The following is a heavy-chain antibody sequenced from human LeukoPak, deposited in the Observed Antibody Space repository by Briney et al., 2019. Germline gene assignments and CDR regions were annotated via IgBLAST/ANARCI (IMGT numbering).Heavy chain of an antibody. J-gene: IGHJ4*02. CDR1: GYTLTELS. V-gene: IGHV1-24*01. CDR2: FDPEDGET. Sequence: GASVKVSCKASGYTLTELSMHWVRQAPGKGLEWMGGFDPEDGETIYAQKFQGRVTMTEDTSTDTAYTELSSLRSEDTAVYYCATFPYYDFWSGYSFDYWGQGTLVTVSS. CDR3: ATFPYYDFWSGYSFDY. D-gene: IGHD3-3*01.